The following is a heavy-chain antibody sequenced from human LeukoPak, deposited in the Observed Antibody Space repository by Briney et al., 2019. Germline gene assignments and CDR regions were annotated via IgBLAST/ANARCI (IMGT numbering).Heavy chain of an antibody. CDR2: IHYTGAT. J-gene: IGHJ4*02. CDR1: GDSISGYY. D-gene: IGHD3-9*01. V-gene: IGHV4-34*01. Sequence: SETLSLTCTVSGDSISGYYYNWIRQPPGKGLEWVGEIHYTGATSYNPSLKSRATISIDTSKNQVSLKLSSVTAADTAVYYCARGNILSGYCFDFWGQGALVTVSS. CDR3: ARGNILSGYCFDF.